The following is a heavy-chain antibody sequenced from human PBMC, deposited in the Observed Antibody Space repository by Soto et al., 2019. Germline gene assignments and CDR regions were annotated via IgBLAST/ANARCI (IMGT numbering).Heavy chain of an antibody. CDR2: INPNSGGT. D-gene: IGHD6-6*01. Sequence: ASVKVSCKASGGTFSSYAISWVRQAPGQGLEWMGWINPNSGGTNYAQKFQGRVTMTRDTSISTAYMELSSLRSDDTAVYYCARGACISALFSYYYDMDVWGQGTTVTVSS. CDR3: ARGACISALFSYYYDMDV. CDR1: GGTFSSYA. J-gene: IGHJ6*02. V-gene: IGHV1-2*02.